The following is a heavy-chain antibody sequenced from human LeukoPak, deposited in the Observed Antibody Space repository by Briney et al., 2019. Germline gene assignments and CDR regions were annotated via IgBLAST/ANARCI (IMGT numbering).Heavy chain of an antibody. J-gene: IGHJ3*02. Sequence: GASVKVSCKASGYTFTSYGISWVRQAPGQGLEWMGGIIPIFGTANYAQKFQGRVTITADESTSTAYMELSSLRSEDTAVYYCARQISHCSGGSCYSVYAFDIWGQGTMVTVSS. V-gene: IGHV1-69*13. CDR1: GYTFTSYG. D-gene: IGHD2-15*01. CDR3: ARQISHCSGGSCYSVYAFDI. CDR2: IIPIFGTA.